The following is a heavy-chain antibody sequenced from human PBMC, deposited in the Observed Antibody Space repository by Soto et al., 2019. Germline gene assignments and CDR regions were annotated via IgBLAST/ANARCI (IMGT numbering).Heavy chain of an antibody. J-gene: IGHJ4*02. CDR3: ARVSAPLITLLREIYGFDY. D-gene: IGHD3-10*01. CDR1: GGSISSGGYY. Sequence: SETLSLTCTVSGGSISSGGYYWSWIRQHPGKGLEWIGYIYYSGSTYYNPSLKSRVTISLDTSKNQFSLNLNSVTAADTAVYYCARVSAPLITLLREIYGFDYWSQGTLVTVSS. CDR2: IYYSGST. V-gene: IGHV4-31*03.